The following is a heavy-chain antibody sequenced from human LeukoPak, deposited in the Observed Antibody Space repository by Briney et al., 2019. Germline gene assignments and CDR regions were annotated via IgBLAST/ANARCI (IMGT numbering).Heavy chain of an antibody. CDR3: ARDALIGAYFDWLPGVNWFDP. Sequence: GGSLRLSCAASGFTFSYFGIHWVRQAPGKGLEYVSAISSNGGSTYYANSVKGRFTISRDNSKNTLYLQMGSLRAEDMAVYYCARDALIGAYFDWLPGVNWFDPWGQGTLVTVSS. CDR2: ISSNGGST. CDR1: GFTFSYFG. J-gene: IGHJ5*02. D-gene: IGHD3-9*01. V-gene: IGHV3-64*01.